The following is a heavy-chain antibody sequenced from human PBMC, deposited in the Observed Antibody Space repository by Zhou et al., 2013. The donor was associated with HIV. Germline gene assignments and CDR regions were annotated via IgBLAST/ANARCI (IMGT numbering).Heavy chain of an antibody. CDR3: ARSGAILTGYSPYYYYYMDV. D-gene: IGHD3-9*01. CDR1: GGTFSSYA. Sequence: QVQLVQSGAEVKKPGSSVKVSCKASGGTFSSYAISWVRQAPGQGLEWMGGIIPIFGTANYAQKFQGRVTITTDESTSTAYMELSSLRSEDTAVYYCARSGAILTGYSPYYYYYMDVWGKGTTGHPSP. CDR2: IIPIFGTA. J-gene: IGHJ6*03. V-gene: IGHV1-69*05.